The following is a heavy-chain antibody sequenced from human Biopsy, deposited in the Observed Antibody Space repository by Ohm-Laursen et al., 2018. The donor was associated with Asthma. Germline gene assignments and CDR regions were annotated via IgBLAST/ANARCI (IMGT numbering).Heavy chain of an antibody. Sequence: SSVKVSCKSLGGTFNTYVIGWVRQAPGQGLEWMGGINSVFGTTTYPQKFQDRVTITADDSTSTVYMQLSSLRSEDTAVYYCARKAGSCISRTCYSLDFWGQGTLVTVSS. V-gene: IGHV1-69*01. J-gene: IGHJ4*02. CDR3: ARKAGSCISRTCYSLDF. CDR1: GGTFNTYV. D-gene: IGHD2-2*01. CDR2: INSVFGTT.